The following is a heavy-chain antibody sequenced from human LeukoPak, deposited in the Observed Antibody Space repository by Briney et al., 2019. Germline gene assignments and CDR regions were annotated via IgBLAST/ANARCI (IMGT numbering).Heavy chain of an antibody. D-gene: IGHD6-13*01. CDR1: GYTFTDYY. CDR2: INPNSGGA. J-gene: IGHJ4*02. V-gene: IGHV1-2*06. Sequence: ASVKVSCKASGYTFTDYYIHWVRQAPGQGLEWMGRINPNSGGANYAQKFPGRVTMTRDTSNSTAYMELSSLRSDDTAVYYCARSTLAATGDFDYWGQGTLVTVSS. CDR3: ARSTLAATGDFDY.